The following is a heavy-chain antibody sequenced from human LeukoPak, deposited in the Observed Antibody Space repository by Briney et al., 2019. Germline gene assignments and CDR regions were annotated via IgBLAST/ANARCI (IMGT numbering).Heavy chain of an antibody. CDR2: INHNGNVN. Sequence: GGSLRLSCAASGFTFSSYWMNWARQAPGKGLEWVASINHNGNVNYYVDSVKGRFTISRDNAKNSLYLQMNSLRAEDTALYYCAKDLSSWSAFDYWGQGTLVTVSS. J-gene: IGHJ4*02. D-gene: IGHD2-2*01. CDR1: GFTFSSYW. CDR3: AKDLSSWSAFDY. V-gene: IGHV3-7*03.